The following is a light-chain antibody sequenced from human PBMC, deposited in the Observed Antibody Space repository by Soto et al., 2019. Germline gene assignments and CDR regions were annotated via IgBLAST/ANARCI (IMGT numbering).Light chain of an antibody. V-gene: IGKV1-12*01. CDR2: GAS. CDR3: QQTNSFPLT. J-gene: IGKJ3*01. Sequence: DIQMTQSPSSVSASAGDRVTITCRASQGISNWLAWYQQKPGKAPKLLIYGASSLQSGVPSRFSGSGSGTDFSLTISILQPADFATYYCQQTNSFPLTFGHGTKVDI. CDR1: QGISNW.